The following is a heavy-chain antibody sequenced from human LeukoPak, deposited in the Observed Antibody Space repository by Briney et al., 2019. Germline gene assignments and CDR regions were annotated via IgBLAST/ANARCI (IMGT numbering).Heavy chain of an antibody. CDR3: ARAISGSYSHDVFDI. D-gene: IGHD1-26*01. J-gene: IGHJ3*02. V-gene: IGHV7-4-1*02. CDR2: INTNTGNP. Sequence: GASVKVSCKASGYTFSAYCMHWVRQAPGQGLEWMGWINTNTGNPTYAQGFTGRFVFSLDTSVSTTYLQISSLKAEDTAVYYCARAISGSYSHDVFDIWGQGTMVTVSS. CDR1: GYTFSAYC.